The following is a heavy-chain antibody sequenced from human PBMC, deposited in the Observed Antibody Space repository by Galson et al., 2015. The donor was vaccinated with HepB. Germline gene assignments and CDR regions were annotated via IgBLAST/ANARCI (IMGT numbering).Heavy chain of an antibody. Sequence: SLRLSCAASGFTFRDYYMSWIRQAPGKGLEWVSYISSSGSTIYYADSVKGRFTISRDNAKNSLYLQMNSLRAEDTAVYYCARVPRYYDFWSGYYNYYYYYMDVWGKGTTVTVSS. CDR2: ISSSGSTI. J-gene: IGHJ6*03. CDR1: GFTFRDYY. V-gene: IGHV3-11*01. CDR3: ARVPRYYDFWSGYYNYYYYYMDV. D-gene: IGHD3-3*01.